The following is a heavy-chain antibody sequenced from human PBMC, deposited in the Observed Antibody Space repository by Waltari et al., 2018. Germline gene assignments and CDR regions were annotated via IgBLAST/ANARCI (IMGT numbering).Heavy chain of an antibody. Sequence: QVQLVQSGAEVKKPGASVKVSCKASGYTFTGYSMHWVRQAPGQGLEWMGWMNQNRGGTKYAQKCQGRVNKTRDTSSRTAYMEMSRLRSDETAVYYWARDHRTTRYDYWGQGTLVTVSS. J-gene: IGHJ4*02. D-gene: IGHD1-7*01. V-gene: IGHV1-2*02. CDR2: MNQNRGGT. CDR1: GYTFTGYS. CDR3: ARDHRTTRYDY.